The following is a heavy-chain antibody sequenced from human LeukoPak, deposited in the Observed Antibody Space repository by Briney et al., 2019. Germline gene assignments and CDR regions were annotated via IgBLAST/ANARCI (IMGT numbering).Heavy chain of an antibody. Sequence: PSETLSLTCFVSGGSLNSPNYYWGWIRQPPGKGLEWIGTIYYSGTTYYNPSLKSRLTISVDTSKNQFSLKLTSVTGADTAVYYCARHDYYGSVNWFDPWGQGTLITVSS. J-gene: IGHJ5*02. CDR1: GGSLNSPNYY. V-gene: IGHV4-39*01. CDR3: ARHDYYGSVNWFDP. D-gene: IGHD3-10*01. CDR2: IYYSGTT.